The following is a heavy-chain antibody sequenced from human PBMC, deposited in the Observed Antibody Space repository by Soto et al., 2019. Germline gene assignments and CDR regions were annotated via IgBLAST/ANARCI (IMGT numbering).Heavy chain of an antibody. Sequence: PSETLSLTCTVSGGSISSGGYYWSWIRQHPGKGLEWIGYIYYSGSTNYNPSLKSRVTISVDTSKNQFSLKLSSVTAADTAVYYCARSRTYFDWNYFDYGGQGTLVTVSS. CDR2: IYYSGST. V-gene: IGHV4-61*08. J-gene: IGHJ4*02. CDR1: GGSISSGGYY. CDR3: ARSRTYFDWNYFDY. D-gene: IGHD3-9*01.